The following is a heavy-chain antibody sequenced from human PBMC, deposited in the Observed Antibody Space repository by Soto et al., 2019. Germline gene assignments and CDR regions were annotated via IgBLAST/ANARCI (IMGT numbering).Heavy chain of an antibody. Sequence: QVQLVQSGAEVKMPGSSVKVSCTASGGTFTSYTFSWVRQVPGQGLEWMGRIIPILRMADFAQKFQGRVTINADESTSTVYMPLSSLRSEETAVYYFTTSYGSGSAPFDYWGQGTLVTVS. V-gene: IGHV1-69*02. J-gene: IGHJ4*02. D-gene: IGHD3-10*01. CDR2: IIPILRMA. CDR1: GGTFTSYT. CDR3: TTSYGSGSAPFDY.